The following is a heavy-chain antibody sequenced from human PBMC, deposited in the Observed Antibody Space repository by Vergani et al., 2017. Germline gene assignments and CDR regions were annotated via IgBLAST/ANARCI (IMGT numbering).Heavy chain of an antibody. J-gene: IGHJ3*02. CDR1: GGSISSGSYY. V-gene: IGHV4-61*02. CDR2: IYTSGST. CDR3: ARGAATMAWGAFDI. Sequence: QVQLQESGPGLVKPSQTLSLTCTVSGGSISSGSYYWSWIRQPAGKGLEWIGRIYTSGSTNYNPSLKSRVTISVDTSKNQFSLKLSSVTAADTAVYYCARGAATMAWGAFDIWGQGTMVTVSS. D-gene: IGHD5-24*01.